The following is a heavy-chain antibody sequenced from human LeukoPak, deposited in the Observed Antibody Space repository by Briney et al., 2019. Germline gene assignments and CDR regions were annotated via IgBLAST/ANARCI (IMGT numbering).Heavy chain of an antibody. D-gene: IGHD2-15*01. V-gene: IGHV4-31*03. CDR3: ARGGCSGGSCYCAY. Sequence: PSETLSLTCTVSGGSISSGGYYWSWIRQHPGKGLEWIVYIYYSGSTYYNPSLKSRVTISVDTSKNQFSLKLSSVTAADTAVYYCARGGCSGGSCYCAYWGQGTLVTVSS. CDR1: GGSISSGGYY. CDR2: IYYSGST. J-gene: IGHJ4*02.